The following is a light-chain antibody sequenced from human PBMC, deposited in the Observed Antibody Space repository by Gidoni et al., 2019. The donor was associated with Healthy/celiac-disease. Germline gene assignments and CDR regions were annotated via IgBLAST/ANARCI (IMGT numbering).Light chain of an antibody. V-gene: IGKV1-5*03. CDR3: QQYNSYPYT. CDR2: KAS. CDR1: QSISSW. J-gene: IGKJ2*01. Sequence: DIQMTQSPSTLSASVGDRVTITCRASQSISSWLAWYQQKAGKAPKLLIYKASSLESGVPSRFSGSGSGTEFTLTISSLQPDDFATYYCQQYNSYPYTFXQXTKLXIK.